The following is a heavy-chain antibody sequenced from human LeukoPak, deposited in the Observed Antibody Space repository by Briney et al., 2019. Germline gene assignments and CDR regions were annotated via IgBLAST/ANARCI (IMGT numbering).Heavy chain of an antibody. CDR2: ICYSGST. V-gene: IGHV4-39*01. CDR1: GGSLSSRSAC. CDR3: ARLHPGGSDIIIDY. Sequence: SETLSLTCTVPGGSLSSRSACWGWIRQPPGKGLEWIGSICYSGSTDYNPSLKSRVIISVDTSKNQFSLKLSSVTAPDTAVYYCARLHPGGSDIIIDYWGQGRLVTASS. D-gene: IGHD1-26*01. J-gene: IGHJ4*02.